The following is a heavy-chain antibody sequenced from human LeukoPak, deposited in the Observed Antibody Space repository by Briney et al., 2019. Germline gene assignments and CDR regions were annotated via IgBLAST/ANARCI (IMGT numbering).Heavy chain of an antibody. CDR3: ASDLPAATT. CDR2: ISANSDYI. J-gene: IGHJ5*02. D-gene: IGHD2-2*01. Sequence: GSLRLSCAASGFTFSAYSMSWVRQAPGKGLEWVSSISANSDYIFYPDSMKGRFTISRDNAQKSLYLQMDSLRAEDTAVYYCASDLPAATTWGQGTLVTVSS. V-gene: IGHV3-21*01. CDR1: GFTFSAYS.